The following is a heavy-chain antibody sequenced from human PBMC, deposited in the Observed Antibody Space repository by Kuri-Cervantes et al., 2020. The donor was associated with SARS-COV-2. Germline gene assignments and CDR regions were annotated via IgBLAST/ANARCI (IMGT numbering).Heavy chain of an antibody. V-gene: IGHV3-53*01. D-gene: IGHD4-11*01. CDR3: ARVRATVPNYYYYYYYMDV. CDR1: GFTFSSYA. Sequence: GESLKISCAASGFTFSSYAMSWVRQAPGKGLEWVSVIYSGGSTYYADSVEGRFTISRDNSKNTLYLQMNSLRAEDTAVYYCARVRATVPNYYYYYYYMDVWGKGTTVTVSS. CDR2: IYSGGST. J-gene: IGHJ6*03.